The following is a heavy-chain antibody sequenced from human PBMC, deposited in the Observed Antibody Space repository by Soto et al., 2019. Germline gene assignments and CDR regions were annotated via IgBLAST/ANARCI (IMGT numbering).Heavy chain of an antibody. CDR3: AKEGPITNWYFDD. D-gene: IGHD1-1*01. Sequence: QVQLVESGGGVVQPGRSLRLSCAASGFTFSNYGMHWVRQAPGKGLEWVIVISYDGNVAYYADSVKGRFTISRDNSKNTLYLPMNSLRTEDTAMYYCAKEGPITNWYFDDWGQGTLVTVSS. J-gene: IGHJ4*02. CDR1: GFTFSNYG. CDR2: ISYDGNVA. V-gene: IGHV3-30*18.